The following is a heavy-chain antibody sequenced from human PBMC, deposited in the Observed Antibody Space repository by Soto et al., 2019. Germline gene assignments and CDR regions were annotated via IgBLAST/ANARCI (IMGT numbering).Heavy chain of an antibody. D-gene: IGHD4-17*01. CDR1: GGSISSYY. J-gene: IGHJ4*02. V-gene: IGHV4-59*01. CDR3: ARADYGDPFDY. CDR2: IYYSGST. Sequence: SETLSLTCTVSGGSISSYYWSWIRQPPGKGLEWIGYIYYSGSTNYNPSLKSRVTISVDTSKNQFSLKLSSVTAADTAVYYCARADYGDPFDYWGQGTLVTVSS.